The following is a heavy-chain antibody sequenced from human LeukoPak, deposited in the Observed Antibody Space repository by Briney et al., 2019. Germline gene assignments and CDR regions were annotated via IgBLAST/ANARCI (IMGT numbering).Heavy chain of an antibody. Sequence: GASVKVSCKASGYTFTGYYMHWVRQAPGQGLEWMGWINPNSGGTNYAQKFQGRVTMTRDTSISTAYMELSRLRSDDTAVYYCATATLPLVVPAASWFDPWGQGTLVTVSS. V-gene: IGHV1-2*02. CDR3: ATATLPLVVPAASWFDP. CDR2: INPNSGGT. J-gene: IGHJ5*02. CDR1: GYTFTGYY. D-gene: IGHD2-2*01.